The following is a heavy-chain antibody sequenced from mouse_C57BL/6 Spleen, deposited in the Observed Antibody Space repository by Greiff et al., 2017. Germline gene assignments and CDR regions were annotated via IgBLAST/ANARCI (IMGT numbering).Heavy chain of an antibody. CDR2: FWSGGST. D-gene: IGHD4-1*01. J-gene: IGHJ4*01. V-gene: IGHV2-5*01. Sequence: QVQLQQSGPGLVQPSQSLSITCTLSGFSLNSYGVHWVRQSPGKGLEWLGVFWSGGSTDYTAAFMSRLSITKDNSKSQIFFKMNSLQADDTAIYYCAKKRGTGTSGDYYAMDYWGQGTSVTVSS. CDR3: AKKRGTGTSGDYYAMDY. CDR1: GFSLNSYG.